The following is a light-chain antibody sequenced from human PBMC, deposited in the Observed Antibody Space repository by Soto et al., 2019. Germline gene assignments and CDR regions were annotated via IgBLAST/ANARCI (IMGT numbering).Light chain of an antibody. V-gene: IGKV1-16*01. J-gene: IGKJ1*01. CDR3: QQYDTFPRT. Sequence: DIQMTQSPSSLSASVGDRVTITCRASQGIRNYLAWFQQKVGRAPKSLIYATFALQSGVPSRFSGSGSGTNFTLTITSLQPEDFATYYCQQYDTFPRTFGQGTKVEI. CDR2: ATF. CDR1: QGIRNY.